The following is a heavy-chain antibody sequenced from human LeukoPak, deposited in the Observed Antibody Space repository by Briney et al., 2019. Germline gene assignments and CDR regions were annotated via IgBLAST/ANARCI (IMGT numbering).Heavy chain of an antibody. V-gene: IGHV3-30-3*01. CDR2: ISYDGSNK. Sequence: PGRSLRLSCAASGFTFSSYAMHWVRQAPGKGLEWVAVISYDGSNKYYADSVKGRFTISRDNSKNTLYLQMNSLRAEDTAVYYCARDYDILTGPDYYYYYGMDVWGQGTTVTVSS. CDR3: ARDYDILTGPDYYYYYGMDV. J-gene: IGHJ6*02. CDR1: GFTFSSYA. D-gene: IGHD3-9*01.